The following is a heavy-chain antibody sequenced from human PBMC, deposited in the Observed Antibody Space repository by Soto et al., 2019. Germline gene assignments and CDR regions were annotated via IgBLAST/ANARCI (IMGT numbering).Heavy chain of an antibody. Sequence: GGSLRLSCAASGFTFSSYAMSWVRQAPGKGLEWVSAISGSGGSTYYADSVKGRFTISRDNSKNTLYLQMNSLRAEDTAVYYCAKDPSGWYKLNNRNSMDVWGQGTTVTVSS. D-gene: IGHD6-19*01. CDR1: GFTFSSYA. V-gene: IGHV3-23*01. CDR2: ISGSGGST. CDR3: AKDPSGWYKLNNRNSMDV. J-gene: IGHJ6*02.